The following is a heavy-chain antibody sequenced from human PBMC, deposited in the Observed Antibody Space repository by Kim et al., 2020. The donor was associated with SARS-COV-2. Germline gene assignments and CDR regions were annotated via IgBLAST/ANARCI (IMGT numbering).Heavy chain of an antibody. CDR2: ISSSSSYI. J-gene: IGHJ4*02. Sequence: GGSLRLSCAASGFTFSSYSMNWVRQAPGKGLEWVSSISSSSSYIYYADSVKGRFTISRDNAKNSLYLQMNSLRAEDTAVYYCARETGYGDPRGYWGQGTLVTVSS. CDR1: GFTFSSYS. D-gene: IGHD4-17*01. V-gene: IGHV3-21*01. CDR3: ARETGYGDPRGY.